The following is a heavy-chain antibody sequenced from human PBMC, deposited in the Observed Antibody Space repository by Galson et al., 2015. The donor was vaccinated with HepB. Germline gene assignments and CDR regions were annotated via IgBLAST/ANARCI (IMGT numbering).Heavy chain of an antibody. D-gene: IGHD6-19*01. J-gene: IGHJ4*02. CDR2: IRSKANNYAT. V-gene: IGHV3-73*01. Sequence: SLRLSCAASGFTFSGSAIHWVRQASGKGPEWVGRIRSKANNYATSYVPSLKGRSTISRDDSKKMAYLHMKSLKTEDTAVYYCTRLGDVSGYSSRWGQGTQVTVSS. CDR3: TRLGDVSGYSSR. CDR1: GFTFSGSA.